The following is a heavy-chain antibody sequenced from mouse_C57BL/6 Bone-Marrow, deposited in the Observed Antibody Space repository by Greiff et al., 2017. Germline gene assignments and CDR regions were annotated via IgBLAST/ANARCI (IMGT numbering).Heavy chain of an antibody. D-gene: IGHD2-3*01. J-gene: IGHJ2*01. V-gene: IGHV1-62-2*01. Sequence: VQLQQSGAELVKPGASVKLSCKASGYTFTEYTIHWVKQRSGQGLEWIGWFYPGSGSIKYNEKFKDKATLTADKSSSTVYMELSRLTSEDSAVYFCARHEAGIYDGYYAFFDYWGQGTTLTVSS. CDR3: ARHEAGIYDGYYAFFDY. CDR1: GYTFTEYT. CDR2: FYPGSGSI.